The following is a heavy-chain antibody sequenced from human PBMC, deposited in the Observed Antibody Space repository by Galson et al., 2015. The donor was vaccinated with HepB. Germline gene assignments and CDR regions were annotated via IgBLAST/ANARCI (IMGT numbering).Heavy chain of an antibody. Sequence: SETLSLTCTVSGGSITSTSYSWAWIRQPPGKGLEWIATYSYTGSTFYNSSLESRVTTSIDTSKRQSSLKLNSVTASDTAIYFCARSPRPANYYGSRFSFFYLWGQGTLVIAAS. D-gene: IGHD3-10*01. CDR1: GGSITSTSYS. V-gene: IGHV4-39*01. CDR3: ARSPRPANYYGSRFSFFYL. J-gene: IGHJ5*02. CDR2: YSYTGST.